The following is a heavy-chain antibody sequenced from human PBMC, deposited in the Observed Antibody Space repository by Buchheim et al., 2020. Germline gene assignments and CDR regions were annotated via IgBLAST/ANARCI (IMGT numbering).Heavy chain of an antibody. CDR1: GGSISNYY. V-gene: IGHV4-4*07. J-gene: IGHJ6*02. CDR3: ARELLGESWKANYYYGMDV. Sequence: QVQLQESGPGLVKPSETLSLTCTVSGGSISNYYWSWIRQPAGKGLEWVGRIYTSGSTNYKPSLKSRVTMSVDTSKNQFSLNLSSVTAADTAVYYCARELLGESWKANYYYGMDVWGQGTT. CDR2: IYTSGST. D-gene: IGHD3-16*01.